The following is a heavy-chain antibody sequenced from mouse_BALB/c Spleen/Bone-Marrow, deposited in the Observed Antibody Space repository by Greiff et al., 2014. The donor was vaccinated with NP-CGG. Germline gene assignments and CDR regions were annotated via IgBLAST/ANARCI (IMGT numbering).Heavy chain of an antibody. Sequence: EVKLQESEPELVKPGASVKVSCKASGYAFTSYNMYWVKQSHGKSLEWIGHIDPYNGGTSYNQKFKGKATLTVDKSSSTAYMRLNSLTSEDSAVYYCAREDYGSGFAYWGQGTLVTVSA. V-gene: IGHV1S135*01. CDR2: IDPYNGGT. CDR3: AREDYGSGFAY. J-gene: IGHJ3*01. CDR1: GYAFTSYN. D-gene: IGHD1-1*01.